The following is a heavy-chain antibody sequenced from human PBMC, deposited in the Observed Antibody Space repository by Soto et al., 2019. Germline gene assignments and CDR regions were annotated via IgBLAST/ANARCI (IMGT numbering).Heavy chain of an antibody. V-gene: IGHV1-46*01. CDR3: AYSNYVAEHGNYYYYYYMEV. J-gene: IGHJ6*03. Sequence: ASVKVSCKASGYTFTSYYMHWVRQAPGQGLEWMGIINPSGGSTSYAQKFQGRVTMTRDTSTSTVYMELSSLRSEDTAVYYCAYSNYVAEHGNYYYYYYMEVWGKGTTVTVSS. CDR1: GYTFTSYY. CDR2: INPSGGST. D-gene: IGHD4-4*01.